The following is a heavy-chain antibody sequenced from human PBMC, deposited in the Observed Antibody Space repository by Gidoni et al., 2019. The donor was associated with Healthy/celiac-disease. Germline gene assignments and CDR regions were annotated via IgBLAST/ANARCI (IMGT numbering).Heavy chain of an antibody. CDR2: IIPIFGTA. D-gene: IGHD3-3*01. V-gene: IGHV1-69*01. CDR3: ARGKRVPNFGVVTYYYYGMDV. J-gene: IGHJ6*02. Sequence: QVQLVQSGAEVKKPGSSVKVSCKASGGTFRSYAISWGRQAPGQGLEWMGGIIPIFGTANYAQKFQGRVTITADESTSTAYMELSSLRSEDTAVYYCARGKRVPNFGVVTYYYYGMDVWGQGTTVTVSS. CDR1: GGTFRSYA.